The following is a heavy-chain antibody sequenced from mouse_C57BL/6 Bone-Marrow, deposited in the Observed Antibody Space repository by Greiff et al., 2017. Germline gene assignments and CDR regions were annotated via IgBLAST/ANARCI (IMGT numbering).Heavy chain of an antibody. D-gene: IGHD1-1*01. J-gene: IGHJ4*01. Sequence: QVQLKQPGAELVRSGTSVKLSCKASGYTFTSYWMHWVKQRPGQGLEWIGVIDPSDSYTNYNQKFKGKATLTVDTSSSTAYMQLSSLTSEDSAVYYCARDYYGSRGYYAMDYWGQGTSVTVSS. CDR2: IDPSDSYT. CDR1: GYTFTSYW. CDR3: ARDYYGSRGYYAMDY. V-gene: IGHV1-59*01.